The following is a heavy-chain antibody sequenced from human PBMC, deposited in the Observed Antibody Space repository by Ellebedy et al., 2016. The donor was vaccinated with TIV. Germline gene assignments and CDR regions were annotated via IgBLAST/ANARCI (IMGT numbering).Heavy chain of an antibody. CDR2: IYYSGST. Sequence: SETLSLXCTVSGGSISSYYWSWIRQPPGKGLEWIGYIYYSGSTNYNPSLKSRVTISVDTSKNQFSLKLSSVTAADTAVYYCAREWVDTMVRGPSGFDYWGQGTLVTVSS. D-gene: IGHD3-10*01. V-gene: IGHV4-59*01. CDR3: AREWVDTMVRGPSGFDY. CDR1: GGSISSYY. J-gene: IGHJ4*02.